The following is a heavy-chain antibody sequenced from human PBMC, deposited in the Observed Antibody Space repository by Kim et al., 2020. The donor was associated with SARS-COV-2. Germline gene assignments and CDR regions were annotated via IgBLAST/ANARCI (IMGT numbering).Heavy chain of an antibody. V-gene: IGHV3-48*03. CDR3: ARGPNTIFGVVTRCGAFDI. Sequence: GRFTISRDNAKNSLYLQMNSLRAEDTAVYYCARGPNTIFGVVTRCGAFDIWGQGTMVTVSS. J-gene: IGHJ3*02. D-gene: IGHD3-3*01.